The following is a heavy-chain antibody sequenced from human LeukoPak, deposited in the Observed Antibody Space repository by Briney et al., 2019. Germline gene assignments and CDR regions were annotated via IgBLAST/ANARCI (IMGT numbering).Heavy chain of an antibody. CDR1: GGSFSGYY. CDR2: INHSGST. D-gene: IGHD5-12*01. Sequence: SETLSLTCAVYGGSFSGYYWSWIRQPPGKGLEWIGEINHSGSTNYNPSLKSRVTMSVDTSKNQFSLKLSSVTAADTAVYYCAREALIRGYSGYPAKELKHNWFDPWGQGTLVTVSS. V-gene: IGHV4-34*01. J-gene: IGHJ5*02. CDR3: AREALIRGYSGYPAKELKHNWFDP.